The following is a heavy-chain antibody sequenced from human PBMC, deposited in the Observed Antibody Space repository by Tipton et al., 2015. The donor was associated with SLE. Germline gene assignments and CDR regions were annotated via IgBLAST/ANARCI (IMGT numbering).Heavy chain of an antibody. J-gene: IGHJ4*02. Sequence: SLRLSCVASGFTFSGYDMHWVRQAPGKGLEWVSVIYSGGSTYYADSVKGRFTISRDNSKNTLYLQMNSLRAEDTAVYYCAGDRLGLRFFDRWGQGTLVTVSS. CDR1: GFTFSGYD. CDR2: IYSGGST. V-gene: IGHV3-66*01. D-gene: IGHD3-9*01. CDR3: AGDRLGLRFFDR.